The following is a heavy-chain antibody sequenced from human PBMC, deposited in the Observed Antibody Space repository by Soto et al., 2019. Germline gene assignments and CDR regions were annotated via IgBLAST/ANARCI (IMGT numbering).Heavy chain of an antibody. V-gene: IGHV1-2*02. D-gene: IGHD4-17*01. CDR2: INPNSGGT. J-gene: IGHJ4*02. CDR1: GYTFTGYY. CDR3: ARESDYGGNSDYLDY. Sequence: ASVKVSCKASGYTFTGYYMHRVRQAPGQGLEWMGWINPNSGGTNYAQKFQGRVTMTRDTSISTAYMELSRLRSDDTAVYYCARESDYGGNSDYLDYWGQGTLVTVSS.